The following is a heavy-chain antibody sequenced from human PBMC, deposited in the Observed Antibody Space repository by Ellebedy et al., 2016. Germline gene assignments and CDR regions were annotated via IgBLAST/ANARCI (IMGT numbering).Heavy chain of an antibody. V-gene: IGHV4-59*12. J-gene: IGHJ5*02. CDR1: GGSISSYY. D-gene: IGHD3-10*01. CDR3: ARGKSSAGSFWWFDP. Sequence: SETLSLXCTVSGGSISSYYWSWIRQPPGKGLEWIGYIYYSGSTNYNPSLKSRVTISVDTSKNQFSLKLSSVTAADTAVYYCARGKSSAGSFWWFDPWGQGTLVTVSS. CDR2: IYYSGST.